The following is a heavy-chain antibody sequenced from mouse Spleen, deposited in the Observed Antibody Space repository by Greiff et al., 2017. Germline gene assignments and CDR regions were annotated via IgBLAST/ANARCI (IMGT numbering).Heavy chain of an antibody. CDR2: IYPGDGDT. J-gene: IGHJ1*01. Sequence: VQLQESGAELVKPGASVKISCKASGYAFSSYWMNWVKQRPGKGLEWIGQIYPGDGDTNYNGKFKGKATLTADKSSSTAYMQLSSLTSEDSAVYFCAREGGYYGSSDWYFDVWGAGTTVTVSS. CDR3: AREGGYYGSSDWYFDV. D-gene: IGHD1-1*01. V-gene: IGHV1-80*01. CDR1: GYAFSSYW.